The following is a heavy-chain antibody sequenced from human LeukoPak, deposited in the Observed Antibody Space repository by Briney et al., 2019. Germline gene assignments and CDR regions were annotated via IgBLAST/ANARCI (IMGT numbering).Heavy chain of an antibody. CDR1: GGSISSGSYY. CDR3: ARGGLELRY. CDR2: IYTSGST. J-gene: IGHJ4*02. D-gene: IGHD1-7*01. V-gene: IGHV4-61*02. Sequence: SETLSLTCTVPGGSISSGSYYWSWIRQPAGKGLEWIGRIYTSGSTNYNPSLKSRVTISVDASKNQFSLKLSSVTAADTAVYYCARGGLELRYWGQGTLVTVSS.